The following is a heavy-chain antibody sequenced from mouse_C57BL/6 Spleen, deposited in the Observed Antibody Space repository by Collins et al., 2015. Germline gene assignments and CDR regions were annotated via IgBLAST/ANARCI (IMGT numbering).Heavy chain of an antibody. D-gene: IGHD3-2*02. V-gene: IGHV1-19*01. CDR1: GYTFTDYY. J-gene: IGHJ3*01. Sequence: EVQLQQSGPVLVKPGASVKMSCKASGYTFTDYYMNWVKQSHGKSLEWIGVINPYNGGTSYNQKFKGKATLTVDKSSSTAYMELNSLTSEDSAVYYCARGDSSGYPFAYWGQGTLVTVSA. CDR3: ARGDSSGYPFAY. CDR2: INPYNGGT.